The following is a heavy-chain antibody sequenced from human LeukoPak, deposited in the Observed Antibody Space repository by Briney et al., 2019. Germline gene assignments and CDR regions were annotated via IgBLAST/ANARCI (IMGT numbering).Heavy chain of an antibody. V-gene: IGHV1-8*01. Sequence: ASVKVSCKASGYTFTSYDINWVRQATGQGLGWMGWMNPNSGNTGYAQKFQGRVTMTRNTSISTAYMELSSLRSEDTAVYYCAGGASGGYFDWSKRYFDYWGQGTLVTVSS. CDR2: MNPNSGNT. CDR3: AGGASGGYFDWSKRYFDY. J-gene: IGHJ4*02. D-gene: IGHD3-9*01. CDR1: GYTFTSYD.